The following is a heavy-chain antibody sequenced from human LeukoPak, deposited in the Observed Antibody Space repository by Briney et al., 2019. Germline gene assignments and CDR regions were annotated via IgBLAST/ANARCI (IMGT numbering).Heavy chain of an antibody. Sequence: GGSLRLSCAASGFTFSSYAMSWVRQAPGKGLEWVSAISGSGGSTYYADSVKGRFTISRDNSKNTLYLQMNSLRAKDTAVYYCAEDQTPRGSMVRGVDFDYWGQGTLVTVSS. J-gene: IGHJ4*02. D-gene: IGHD3-10*01. V-gene: IGHV3-23*01. CDR1: GFTFSSYA. CDR2: ISGSGGST. CDR3: AEDQTPRGSMVRGVDFDY.